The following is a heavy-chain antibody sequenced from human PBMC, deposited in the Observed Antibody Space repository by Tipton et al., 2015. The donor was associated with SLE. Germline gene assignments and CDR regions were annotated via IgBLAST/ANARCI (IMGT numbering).Heavy chain of an antibody. CDR3: AREAAAMASDY. J-gene: IGHJ4*02. CDR1: GYTFTNYD. D-gene: IGHD2-2*01. V-gene: IGHV1-8*01. CDR2: MSPNSGYT. Sequence: QSGAEVKKPGASVKVSCKASGYTFTNYDINWVRQATGQGLEWMGWMSPNSGYTGYAQKFQGRVTMTRNTSISTAYMELSSLKSEDTAVYYCAREAAAMASDYWGQGTLVTVSS.